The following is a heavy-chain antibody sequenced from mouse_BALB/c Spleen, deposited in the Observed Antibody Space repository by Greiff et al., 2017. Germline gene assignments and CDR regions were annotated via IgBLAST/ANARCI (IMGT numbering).Heavy chain of an antibody. CDR1: GFTFSSYA. J-gene: IGHJ4*01. CDR2: ISSGGST. Sequence: EVKVVESGGGLVKPGGSLKLSCAASGFTFSSYAMSWVRQTPEKRLEWVASISSGGSTYYPDSVKGRFTISRDNARNILYLQMSSLRSEDTAMYDCARRGTYDGYAMDYWGQGTSVTVSS. V-gene: IGHV5-6-5*01. D-gene: IGHD2-12*01. CDR3: ARRGTYDGYAMDY.